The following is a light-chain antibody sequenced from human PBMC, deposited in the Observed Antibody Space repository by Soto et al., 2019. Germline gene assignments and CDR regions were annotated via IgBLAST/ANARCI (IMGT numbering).Light chain of an antibody. CDR2: AAS. V-gene: IGKV1-39*01. J-gene: IGKJ1*01. CDR3: QQSYSTPWT. CDR1: QSISSY. Sequence: DIQMTQSPSSLSASVGDRVTSTCRASQSISSYLNWYQQKPGKAPKLLIYAASSLQSSVPSRFSGSGSGTDFTLTISSLQPEDFATYYCQQSYSTPWTFGQGTKVEIK.